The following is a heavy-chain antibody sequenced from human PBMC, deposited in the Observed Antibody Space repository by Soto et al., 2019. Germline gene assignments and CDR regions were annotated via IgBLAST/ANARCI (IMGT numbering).Heavy chain of an antibody. CDR2: VIPMVGMS. V-gene: IGHV1-69*02. J-gene: IGHJ4*02. Sequence: QVQLVQSGAEVKKPGSSVKVSCTASGGTFNFYSISWVRQAPGQGLEWVGRVIPMVGMSEYLQKFQGRVTITADKSTSSAYMSLRSLRSEDTAVYYCATNYGSGSAHFDYWGQGTLVTVSS. CDR3: ATNYGSGSAHFDY. D-gene: IGHD3-10*01. CDR1: GGTFNFYS.